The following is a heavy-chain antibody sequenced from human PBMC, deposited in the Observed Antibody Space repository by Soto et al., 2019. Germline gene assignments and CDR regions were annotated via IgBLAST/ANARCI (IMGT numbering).Heavy chain of an antibody. CDR1: GYNFRNNW. D-gene: IGHD3-9*01. V-gene: IGHV5-51*01. CDR3: ARRRRTAIIESAEGWYFDL. CDR2: IYPGDSDT. J-gene: IGHJ2*01. Sequence: GESLKISCQGSGYNFRNNWIGWVRQMPGKGLEWVGTIYPGDSDTRYSPSFEGQVTISVDQSISTAYLQWNSLKASDTAMYYCARRRRTAIIESAEGWYFDLWGRGTLVTVSS.